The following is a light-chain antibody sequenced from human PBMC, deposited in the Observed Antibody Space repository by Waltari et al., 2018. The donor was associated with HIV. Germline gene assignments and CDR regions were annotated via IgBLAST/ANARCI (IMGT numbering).Light chain of an antibody. CDR1: TSDVGAYNF. Sequence: QSALTQPPSVSGSPGQSVTISCTGTTSDVGAYNFVSWYQQHSGKAPKVLIYDVSKRPSGVPDRFSGSKSGNTASLTISGLQAEDEADYYCCSYAGSYTWVFGGGTKLTVL. CDR3: CSYAGSYTWV. V-gene: IGLV2-11*01. J-gene: IGLJ3*02. CDR2: DVS.